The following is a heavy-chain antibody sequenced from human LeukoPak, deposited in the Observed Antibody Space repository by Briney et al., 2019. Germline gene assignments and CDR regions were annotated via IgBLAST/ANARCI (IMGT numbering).Heavy chain of an antibody. Sequence: SETLSLTCTVSGYSISSGYYWGWIRQPPGKGLEWIGSIYHSGSTCYNPSLKSRVTISVDTSKNQFSLKLSSVTAADTAVYYCARVAAGWLTHNWFDPWGQGTLVTVSS. CDR3: ARVAAGWLTHNWFDP. J-gene: IGHJ5*02. V-gene: IGHV4-38-2*02. CDR1: GYSISSGYY. CDR2: IYHSGST. D-gene: IGHD3-22*01.